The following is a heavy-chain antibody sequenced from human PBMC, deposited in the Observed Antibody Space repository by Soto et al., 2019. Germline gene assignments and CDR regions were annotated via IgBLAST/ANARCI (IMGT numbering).Heavy chain of an antibody. D-gene: IGHD6-13*01. CDR3: AKGGSSWTEWFDP. CDR2: INPSGGST. J-gene: IGHJ5*02. Sequence: ASVKVSCKASGYTFTSYYMHWVRQAPGQVLEWLGIINPSGGSTSYAQKFQGRVTMTRDTSTSTVYMELSSLRSEDTAVYYCAKGGSSWTEWFDPWGQGTMVTVSS. CDR1: GYTFTSYY. V-gene: IGHV1-46*01.